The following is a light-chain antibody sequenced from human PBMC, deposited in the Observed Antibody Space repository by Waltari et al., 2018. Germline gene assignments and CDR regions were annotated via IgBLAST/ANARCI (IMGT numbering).Light chain of an antibody. CDR3: QQYNLYPLT. J-gene: IGKJ4*01. CDR1: QSITWW. V-gene: IGKV1-5*03. Sequence: DIHMTQSPSTLSAPVCDRVTITCRASQSITWWLAWYQQKPGKAPKLLISKASTLETGVPSRFSGTGSGTEFTLTINSLQPDDSATYFCQQYNLYPLTFGGGTTVGIK. CDR2: KAS.